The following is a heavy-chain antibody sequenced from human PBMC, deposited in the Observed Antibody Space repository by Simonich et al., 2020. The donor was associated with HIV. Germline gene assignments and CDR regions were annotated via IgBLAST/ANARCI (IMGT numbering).Heavy chain of an antibody. CDR1: GGSFSGYY. D-gene: IGHD6-13*01. CDR3: ARLTAGGLGEYFQH. V-gene: IGHV4-34*01. CDR2: INHSRRT. Sequence: QVQLQQWGAGLLKPSETLSLTCAVYGGSFSGYYWSWIRPPPGKGLEWIGEINHSRRTNYNPSLKSRVTISVDTSKNQFSLKLSSVTAADTAVYYCARLTAGGLGEYFQHWGQGTLVTVSS. J-gene: IGHJ1*01.